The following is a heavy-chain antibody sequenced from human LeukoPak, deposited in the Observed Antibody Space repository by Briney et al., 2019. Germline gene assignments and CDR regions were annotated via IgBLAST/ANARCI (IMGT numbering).Heavy chain of an antibody. CDR2: ISYDGSNK. D-gene: IGHD6-19*01. V-gene: IGHV3-30-3*01. J-gene: IGHJ6*02. CDR3: ARERSSGWYGDGMDV. Sequence: GRSLRLSCAASGFNFSSYAMHWVRQAPGKGLEWVAVISYDGSNKYYADSVKGRFTISRDNSKNTLYLQMNSLRAEDTAVYYCARERSSGWYGDGMDVWGQGTTVTVSS. CDR1: GFNFSSYA.